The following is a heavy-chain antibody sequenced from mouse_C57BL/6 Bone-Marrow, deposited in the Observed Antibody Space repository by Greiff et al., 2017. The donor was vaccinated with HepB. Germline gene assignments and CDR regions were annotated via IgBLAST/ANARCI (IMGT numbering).Heavy chain of an antibody. CDR3: AREKGELLRFSYAMDY. Sequence: VQLQQSGPGLVQPSQSLSITCTVSGFSLTSYGVHWVRQSPGKGLEWLGVIWSGGSTDYNAAFISRLSLSKDNSKSQVFFKMNSLQADDTAIYYCAREKGELLRFSYAMDYWGQGTSVTVSS. D-gene: IGHD1-1*01. J-gene: IGHJ4*01. V-gene: IGHV2-2*01. CDR1: GFSLTSYG. CDR2: IWSGGST.